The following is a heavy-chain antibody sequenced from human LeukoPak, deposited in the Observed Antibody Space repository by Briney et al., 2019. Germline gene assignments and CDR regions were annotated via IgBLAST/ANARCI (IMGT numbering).Heavy chain of an antibody. D-gene: IGHD2-15*01. V-gene: IGHV3-15*01. J-gene: IGHJ4*02. Sequence: GSLRLSCTASGFTFRNAWMSWVRQAPGKGLEWVGRIKIKTDGGTTDYAAPVKGRFTISRDDSKNTLYLQMNSLKTEDTAVYYCTTEPRYCSGDSCNSSYFDYWGQGILVTVSS. CDR1: GFTFRNAW. CDR2: IKIKTDGGTT. CDR3: TTEPRYCSGDSCNSSYFDY.